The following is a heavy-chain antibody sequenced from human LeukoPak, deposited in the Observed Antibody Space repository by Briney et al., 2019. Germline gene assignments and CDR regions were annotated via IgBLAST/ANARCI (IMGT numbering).Heavy chain of an antibody. J-gene: IGHJ4*02. V-gene: IGHV3-30*04. CDR1: GFTFSSYA. CDR3: ARDGYSDCSGGSSYFEY. Sequence: PGGSLRLSCAASGFTFSSYAMHWVRQAPGKGLEWVAVISYGGSNKYYADSVKGRFTISRDNSKNTLYLQMNSLRAEDTAVYYCARDGYSDCSGGSSYFEYWGQGTLVTVSS. CDR2: ISYGGSNK. D-gene: IGHD2-15*01.